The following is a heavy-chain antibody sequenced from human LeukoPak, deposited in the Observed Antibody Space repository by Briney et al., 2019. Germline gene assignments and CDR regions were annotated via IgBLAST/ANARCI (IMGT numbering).Heavy chain of an antibody. J-gene: IGHJ4*02. CDR1: GYTFTSYD. CDR2: MNPNSGNT. D-gene: IGHD3-10*01. CDR3: ARVRFGSGSYPSYFDY. Sequence: ASVKVSCKASGYTFTSYDINWVRQATGQGLEWMGWMNPNSGNTGYAQKFQGRVTISRHTSISTAYMELNSLTSGDTAVYYCARVRFGSGSYPSYFDYWGQGTLVTVSS. V-gene: IGHV1-8*03.